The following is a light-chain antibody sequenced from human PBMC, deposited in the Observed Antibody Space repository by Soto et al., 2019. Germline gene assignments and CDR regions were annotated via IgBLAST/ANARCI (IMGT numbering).Light chain of an antibody. CDR3: QQYGSSPWT. J-gene: IGKJ1*01. CDR2: GAS. CDR1: QGVSSY. V-gene: IGKV3-20*01. Sequence: EIVLTQSPGTLSLSPGERATLSCRASQGVSSYLAWYQQKPGQAPRLLIFGASSRATGIPDRFSGSGSGAEFTLTISRLEPEDFAVYYCQQYGSSPWTFGQGTKVEIK.